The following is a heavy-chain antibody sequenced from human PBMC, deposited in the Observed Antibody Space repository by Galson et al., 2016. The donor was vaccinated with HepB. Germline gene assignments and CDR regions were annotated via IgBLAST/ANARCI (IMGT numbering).Heavy chain of an antibody. CDR2: ISGSDGRT. Sequence: LRLSCAASGFTFSSYAMVWVRQAPGKGLEWISAISGSDGRTYYADSVKGRFTISRDNSKNTMFLQMNSLRDEDTAVYFCARAAGDYGNDGFPNFDYWGQGTLVTVSS. CDR3: ARAAGDYGNDGFPNFDY. CDR1: GFTFSSYA. J-gene: IGHJ4*02. V-gene: IGHV3-23*01. D-gene: IGHD4-17*01.